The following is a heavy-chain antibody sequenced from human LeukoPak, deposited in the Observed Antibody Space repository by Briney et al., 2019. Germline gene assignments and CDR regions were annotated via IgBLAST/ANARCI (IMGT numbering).Heavy chain of an antibody. Sequence: SETLSLTCTVSGYSISSVYYWCGSRPAPGKGLWGVGYIYYNGGTNYNTSLKGRVTISGDTPKNQFALKLRSVHAADQDVYYCARDRYYYGSGSYLPLGAFDIWGQGTMVSVS. J-gene: IGHJ3*02. D-gene: IGHD3-10*01. CDR1: GYSISSVYY. V-gene: IGHV4-59*13. CDR3: ARDRYYYGSGSYLPLGAFDI. CDR2: IYYNGGT.